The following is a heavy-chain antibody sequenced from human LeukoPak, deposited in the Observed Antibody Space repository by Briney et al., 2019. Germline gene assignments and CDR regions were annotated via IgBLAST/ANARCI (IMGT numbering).Heavy chain of an antibody. CDR2: MNPNSGNT. CDR3: AKDGCSTTNCRQSHGYYYYYMDV. J-gene: IGHJ6*03. D-gene: IGHD2-2*01. Sequence: ASVKVSCKASGYTFTSYDINWVRQATGQGLEWMGWMNPNSGNTGYAQKFQGRVTITRNASISTAYMELSSLRSEDTAVYYCAKDGCSTTNCRQSHGYYYYYMDVWGKGTTVTVSS. V-gene: IGHV1-8*03. CDR1: GYTFTSYD.